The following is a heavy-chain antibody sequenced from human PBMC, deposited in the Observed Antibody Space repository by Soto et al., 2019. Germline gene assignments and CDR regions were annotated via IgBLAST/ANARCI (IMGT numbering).Heavy chain of an antibody. V-gene: IGHV3-30-3*01. CDR1: GFTFSSYA. CDR2: ISYDGSNK. D-gene: IGHD6-13*01. Sequence: PGGSLRLSCAASGFTFSSYAMHWVRQAPGKGLECVAVISYDGSNKYYADSVKGRFTISRDNSKNTLYLQMNSLRAEDTAVYYCARGSEYSSSWFYYYYYGMDVWGQGTTVTVSS. CDR3: ARGSEYSSSWFYYYYYGMDV. J-gene: IGHJ6*02.